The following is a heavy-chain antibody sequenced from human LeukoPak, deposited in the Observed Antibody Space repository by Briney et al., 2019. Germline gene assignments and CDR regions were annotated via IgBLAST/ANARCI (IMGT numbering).Heavy chain of an antibody. Sequence: GGSLRLSCAASGFTFSDYYMSWIRQAPGKGLEWVSYISSSGSTIYYADSVKGRFTISRDNAKNSLYLQMNSLRAEDTAVYYCAKPLSTVTSYYFDYWGQGTLVTVSS. V-gene: IGHV3-11*04. CDR1: GFTFSDYY. J-gene: IGHJ4*02. CDR2: ISSSGSTI. CDR3: AKPLSTVTSYYFDY. D-gene: IGHD4-11*01.